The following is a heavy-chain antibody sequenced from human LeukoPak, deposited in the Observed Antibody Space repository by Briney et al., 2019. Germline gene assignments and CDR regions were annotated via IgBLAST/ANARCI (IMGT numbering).Heavy chain of an antibody. D-gene: IGHD1-26*01. CDR2: IDPSDSYT. J-gene: IGHJ4*02. CDR3: ARQPSSYSPLDY. Sequence: GESLKISCKGSGYSFTSYWIAWVRQMPGKGLEWMGRIDPSDSYTNYSPSFQDHVTISADKSISTAYLQWSSLKASDTAMYYCARQPSSYSPLDYWGQGTLVTVSS. CDR1: GYSFTSYW. V-gene: IGHV5-10-1*01.